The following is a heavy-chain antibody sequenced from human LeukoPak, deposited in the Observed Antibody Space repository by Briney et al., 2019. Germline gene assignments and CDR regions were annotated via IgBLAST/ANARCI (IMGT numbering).Heavy chain of an antibody. D-gene: IGHD3-3*01. Sequence: HGASVKVSCKASGGTFSSYAISWVRQAPGQGLEWMGRIIPILGIANYAQKFQGRVTITADESTNTAYMELTSLRSEDTAVYYCARVVIMPGYYSYMDVWAKGTTVTVSS. CDR2: IIPILGIA. CDR1: GGTFSSYA. CDR3: ARVVIMPGYYSYMDV. V-gene: IGHV1-69*04. J-gene: IGHJ6*03.